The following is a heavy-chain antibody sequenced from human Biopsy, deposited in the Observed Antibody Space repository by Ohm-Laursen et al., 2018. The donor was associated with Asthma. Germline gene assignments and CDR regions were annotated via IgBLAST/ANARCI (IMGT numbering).Heavy chain of an antibody. CDR3: ARAQDYYDSRGYYRSFDY. V-gene: IGHV4-31*03. CDR1: GGSVSTGSYY. J-gene: IGHJ4*02. D-gene: IGHD3-22*01. CDR2: IYYSGST. Sequence: SDTLSLTCPVSGGSVSTGSYYWTWIRQHPGKGLEWIGLIYYSGSTYYNPSLKSRVSISIDTSKNQFSLKLSSVTAADTTVYYCARAQDYYDSRGYYRSFDYWGQGTLVTVSS.